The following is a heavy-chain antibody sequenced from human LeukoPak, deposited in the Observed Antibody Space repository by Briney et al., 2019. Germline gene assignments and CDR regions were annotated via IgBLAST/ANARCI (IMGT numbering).Heavy chain of an antibody. CDR3: ATKQWLAPPPDS. J-gene: IGHJ4*02. D-gene: IGHD6-19*01. CDR1: GFTFSKYW. Sequence: AGGSLRLSCAASGFTFSKYWMLWIRQAPGKGLESVSRINTDGTVTTYADSVKGRFTVSRDNADNTMFLQMNSVIDEDTAVYYCATKQWLAPPPDSWGQGTPVTVSS. V-gene: IGHV3-74*01. CDR2: INTDGTVT.